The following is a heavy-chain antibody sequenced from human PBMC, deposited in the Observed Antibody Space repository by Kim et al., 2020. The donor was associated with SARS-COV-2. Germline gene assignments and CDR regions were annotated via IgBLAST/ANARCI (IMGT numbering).Heavy chain of an antibody. CDR3: AKDSGGYTYILDY. D-gene: IGHD5-18*01. J-gene: IGHJ4*02. CDR2: ISYDGNNK. V-gene: IGHV3-30*18. CDR1: GFTFSTYG. Sequence: GGSLRLSCAASGFTFSTYGMHWVRQTPVTGLECVAIISYDGNNKYYADSVKGRFTTSRDNSKNTLYLQMNNLRTEDTAVYYCAKDSGGYTYILDYWGQGTLGTDSS.